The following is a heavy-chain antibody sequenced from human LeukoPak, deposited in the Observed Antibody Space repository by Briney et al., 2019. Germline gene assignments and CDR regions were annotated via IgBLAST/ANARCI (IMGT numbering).Heavy chain of an antibody. J-gene: IGHJ4*02. D-gene: IGHD6-19*01. Sequence: ASVKVSCKVSGYTLTELSIHWVRQAPGKGLEWMGGFDPEDGEPLYAQKFLGRLTMTEDTSTDTIYMELSSLKSEDTAVYYCAREAIAVAGLDYWGQGTLVTVSS. CDR2: FDPEDGEP. CDR3: AREAIAVAGLDY. CDR1: GYTLTELS. V-gene: IGHV1-24*01.